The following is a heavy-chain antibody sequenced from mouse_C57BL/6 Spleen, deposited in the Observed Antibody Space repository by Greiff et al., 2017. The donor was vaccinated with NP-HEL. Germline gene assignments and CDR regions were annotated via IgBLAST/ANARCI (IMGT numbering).Heavy chain of an antibody. Sequence: VQLVESGPELVKPGASVKISCKASGYAFSSSWMNWVKQRPGKGLEWIGRLYPGDGDTNYNGKFKGKATLTADKSSSTAYMQLSSLTSEDSAVYFCARAGSTPYYAMDYWGQGTSVTVSS. CDR1: GYAFSSSW. V-gene: IGHV1-82*01. CDR3: ARAGSTPYYAMDY. CDR2: LYPGDGDT. D-gene: IGHD1-1*01. J-gene: IGHJ4*01.